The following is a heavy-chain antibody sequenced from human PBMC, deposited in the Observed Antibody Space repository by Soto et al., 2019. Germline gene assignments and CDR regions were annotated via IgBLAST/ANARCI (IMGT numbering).Heavy chain of an antibody. CDR3: GGYCSSTCYSGGMDV. Sequence: SVKVSCKASGGTFSSYAISWVRQAPGQGLEWMGRIIPIFGTANYAQKFQGRVTITADKSTSTAYMELSSLRSEDTAVYYCGGYCSSTCYSGGMDVWGQGTTVTVSS. CDR2: IIPIFGTA. D-gene: IGHD2-2*01. V-gene: IGHV1-69*06. J-gene: IGHJ6*02. CDR1: GGTFSSYA.